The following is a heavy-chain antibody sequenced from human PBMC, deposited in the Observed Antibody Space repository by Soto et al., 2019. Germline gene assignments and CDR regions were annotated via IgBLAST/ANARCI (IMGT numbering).Heavy chain of an antibody. CDR3: ARDRSVVVVVSDAFDI. D-gene: IGHD3-22*01. Sequence: EVQLVESGGGLVKPGGSLRLSCAASGFTFSSYSMNWVRQAPGKGLEWVSSISSSSSYIYYADSVKGRFTISRDNAKNSLYLQMNSLRAEDTAVYYCARDRSVVVVVSDAFDIWGQGTMVTVSS. CDR1: GFTFSSYS. CDR2: ISSSSSYI. V-gene: IGHV3-21*01. J-gene: IGHJ3*02.